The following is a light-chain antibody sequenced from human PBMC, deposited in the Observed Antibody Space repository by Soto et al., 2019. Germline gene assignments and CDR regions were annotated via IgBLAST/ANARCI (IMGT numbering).Light chain of an antibody. V-gene: IGLV7-46*01. J-gene: IGLJ2*01. CDR1: TGAVTSGHY. CDR3: LLSYSGARVV. Sequence: QAVVTQEPSLTVSPGGTVTLTCGSSTGAVTSGHYPYWFQQKPGQAPRTLIYDTSNKHSWTPARFSGFLLGGKAALTLSGAQPEDEAEYYCLLSYSGARVVFGGGTKVTVL. CDR2: DTS.